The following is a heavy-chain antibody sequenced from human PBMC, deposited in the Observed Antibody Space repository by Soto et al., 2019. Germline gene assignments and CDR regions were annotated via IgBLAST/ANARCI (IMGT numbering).Heavy chain of an antibody. D-gene: IGHD3-22*01. V-gene: IGHV3-66*01. CDR1: GFTVSSNY. Sequence: GGSLRLSCAASGFTVSSNYMSWVRQAPGKGLEWVSVIYSGGSTYYADSVRGRFTISRDNSKNTLYLQMNSLRAEDTAVYYCTTISYYYDSSGYYAFWGQGTLVTVSS. CDR2: IYSGGST. J-gene: IGHJ4*02. CDR3: TTISYYYDSSGYYAF.